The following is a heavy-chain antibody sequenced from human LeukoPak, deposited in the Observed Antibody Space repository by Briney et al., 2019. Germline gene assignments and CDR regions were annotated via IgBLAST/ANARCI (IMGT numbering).Heavy chain of an antibody. Sequence: SETLSLTCTVSGGSISSYYWSWIRQPPGKGPEWIGSVYYGGNTYYNPSLKSRVTISVDTSKNQFSLKLSSVTAAETAVYYCARHDSSGPYNAFDIWGHGTMVTVSS. D-gene: IGHD3-22*01. CDR3: ARHDSSGPYNAFDI. CDR1: GGSISSYY. CDR2: VYYGGNT. J-gene: IGHJ3*02. V-gene: IGHV4-39*01.